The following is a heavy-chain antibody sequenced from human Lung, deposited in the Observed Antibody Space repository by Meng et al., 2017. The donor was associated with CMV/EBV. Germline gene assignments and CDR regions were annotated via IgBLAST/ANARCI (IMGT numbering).Heavy chain of an antibody. CDR1: GFPFRSYA. V-gene: IGHV3-23*01. D-gene: IGHD5-18*01. Sequence: GGSXRLXXAASGFPFRSYAMSWVRQAPGKGLEWVSSISGSVGNTYYADSVKGRFTISRDNSGDTLYMQMSSLRAEDTAVYYCAREEAMVGYYTNWFDAWGQGALVTVSS. CDR2: ISGSVGNT. CDR3: AREEAMVGYYTNWFDA. J-gene: IGHJ5*02.